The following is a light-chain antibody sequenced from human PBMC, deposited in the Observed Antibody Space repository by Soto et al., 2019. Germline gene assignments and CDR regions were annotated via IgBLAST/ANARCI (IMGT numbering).Light chain of an antibody. Sequence: QSVLTQSPSASASLGASVKLTCTLSGGHSNYAIAWHQQQPEKGPRYLMKLNSDGSHYKGDGIPDRFSGSSSGAERYLTISSLQSDDEADYYCQSWASGIRVFGGGTKVTVL. V-gene: IGLV4-69*01. CDR2: LNSDGSH. CDR3: QSWASGIRV. J-gene: IGLJ2*01. CDR1: GGHSNYA.